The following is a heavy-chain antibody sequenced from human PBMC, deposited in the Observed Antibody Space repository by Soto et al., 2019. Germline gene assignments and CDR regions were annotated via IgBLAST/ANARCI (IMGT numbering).Heavy chain of an antibody. V-gene: IGHV1-8*01. J-gene: IGHJ5*02. D-gene: IGHD3-16*01. CDR1: GYSFTNND. CDR2: MNSGSGDT. Sequence: ASVKVSCKASGYSFTNNDVSWVRQATGQGLEWEGWMNSGSGDTGYSQTFKGRVTMTRDISIATAYMEVSSLRSDDTAIYYCARMETFGSLNWFDPWGQGTLVTVSS. CDR3: ARMETFGSLNWFDP.